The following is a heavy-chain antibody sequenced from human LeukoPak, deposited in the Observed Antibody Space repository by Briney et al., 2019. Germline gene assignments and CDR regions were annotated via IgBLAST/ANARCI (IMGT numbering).Heavy chain of an antibody. CDR2: INPNSGGT. V-gene: IGHV1-2*02. CDR1: GYTFTSYG. Sequence: GASVKVSCKASGYTFTSYGISWVRQAPGQGLEWMGWINPNSGGTNYAQKFHGRVTMTRDTSISTAYMELSRLRSDDTAVYYCARGEITSGGVIVVFDSWGQGTLVTVSS. D-gene: IGHD3-16*02. J-gene: IGHJ4*02. CDR3: ARGEITSGGVIVVFDS.